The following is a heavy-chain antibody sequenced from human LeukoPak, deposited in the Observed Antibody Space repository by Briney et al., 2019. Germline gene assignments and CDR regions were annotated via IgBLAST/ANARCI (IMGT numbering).Heavy chain of an antibody. CDR2: IYYSGST. CDR3: ARGGYCSGGSCYLGGHNWFDP. J-gene: IGHJ5*02. D-gene: IGHD2-15*01. CDR1: GGSISSSSYY. Sequence: SETLSLTCTVSGGSISSSSYYWGWIRQPPGKGLEWIGSIYYSGSTYYNPSLKSRVTISVDTSKNQFSLKLSSVTAADTAVYYCARGGYCSGGSCYLGGHNWFDPWGQGTLVTVSS. V-gene: IGHV4-39*07.